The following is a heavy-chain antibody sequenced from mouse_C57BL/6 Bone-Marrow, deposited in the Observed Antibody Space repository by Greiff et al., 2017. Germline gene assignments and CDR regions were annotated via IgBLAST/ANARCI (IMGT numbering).Heavy chain of an antibody. V-gene: IGHV1-85*01. CDR3: ARLEFDGSSGDWYFDV. D-gene: IGHD1-1*01. Sequence: VHLVESGPELVKPGASVKLSCKASGYTFTSYDINWVKQRPGQGLEWIGWIYPRDGSTKYNEKFQGKATLTVDTSSSTAYMELHSLTSEDSAVYFCARLEFDGSSGDWYFDVWGTGTTVTVSS. J-gene: IGHJ1*03. CDR2: IYPRDGST. CDR1: GYTFTSYD.